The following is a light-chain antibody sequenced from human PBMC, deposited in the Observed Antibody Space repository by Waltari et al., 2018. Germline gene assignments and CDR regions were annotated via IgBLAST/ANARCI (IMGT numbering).Light chain of an antibody. CDR3: QQSYNTPRT. J-gene: IGKJ1*01. V-gene: IGKV1-39*01. CDR2: AAS. CDR1: QSISSD. Sequence: DIQMTQSPSSLSASVADRVTITCPASQSISSDLNWYQQKPGKAPKLLIYAASSLQSGVPSRFSGSASGTDFTLTISSLQPEDFATYYCQQSYNTPRTFGQGTTV.